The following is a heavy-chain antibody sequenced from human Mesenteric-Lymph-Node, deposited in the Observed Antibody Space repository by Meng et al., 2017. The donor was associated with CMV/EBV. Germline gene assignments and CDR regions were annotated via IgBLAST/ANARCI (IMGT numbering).Heavy chain of an antibody. Sequence: GESLKISCAASGLSVSNNYMTWVRQAPGKGLEWVSIIYTDGSAYYADSVKGRFTISRDNAKNSLYLQMNSLRAEDTAVYYCARAVGYYDFWSGYSYYYYGMDVWGQGTTVTVSS. D-gene: IGHD3-3*01. V-gene: IGHV3-53*01. CDR2: IYTDGSA. J-gene: IGHJ6*02. CDR3: ARAVGYYDFWSGYSYYYYGMDV. CDR1: GLSVSNNY.